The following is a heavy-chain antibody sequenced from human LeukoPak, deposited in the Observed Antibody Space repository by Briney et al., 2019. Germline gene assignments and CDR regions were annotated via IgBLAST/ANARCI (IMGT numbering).Heavy chain of an antibody. J-gene: IGHJ4*02. CDR1: GFTSSSYA. V-gene: IGHV3-23*01. Sequence: GGSLRLSCAASGFTSSSYALNWVRQAPGEGLEWVATVSGSGDRMYHADSVKGRFTISRDNSKNTIYLQMNSLRAEDTALYYCAKAAAAPGFDFWGQGTLVTVSS. D-gene: IGHD6-13*01. CDR2: VSGSGDRM. CDR3: AKAAAAPGFDF.